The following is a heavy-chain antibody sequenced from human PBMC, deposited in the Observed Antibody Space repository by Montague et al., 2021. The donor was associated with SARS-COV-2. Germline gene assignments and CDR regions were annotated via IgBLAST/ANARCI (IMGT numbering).Heavy chain of an antibody. CDR2: IYTSGST. CDR3: ARDGSQYYYDSGIDC. V-gene: IGHV4-61*02. D-gene: IGHD3-10*01. CDR1: GGSISIGRYY. J-gene: IGHJ4*02. Sequence: TLSLTCTVSGGSISIGRYYWNWIRQPAGKGLEWIGRIYTSGSTNYNLSLKSRVSISADTSNNQVSLSLSSVTAADTAVYYCARDGSQYYYDSGIDCWGQGILVTVSS.